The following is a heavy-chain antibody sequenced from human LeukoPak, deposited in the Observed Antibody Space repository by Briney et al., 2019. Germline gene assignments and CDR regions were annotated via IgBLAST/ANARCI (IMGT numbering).Heavy chain of an antibody. J-gene: IGHJ4*02. D-gene: IGHD6-19*01. CDR3: ARDRDSGWSYFDY. V-gene: IGHV3-23*01. CDR1: GFIFSSEA. Sequence: GGSLRLSCAASGFIFSSEARNGVRLAPGKGLEWVSSISGSGGSTFYADSVKGRFTISRDSSKNTLYLQMNSLRAEDTAVYYCARDRDSGWSYFDYWGQGTLVTVSS. CDR2: ISGSGGST.